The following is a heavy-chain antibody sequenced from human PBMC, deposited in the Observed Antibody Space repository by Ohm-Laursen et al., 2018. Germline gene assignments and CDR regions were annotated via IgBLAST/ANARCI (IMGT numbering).Heavy chain of an antibody. CDR2: IYYSGST. V-gene: IGHV4-59*01. CDR1: GGSISSYY. CDR3: ASATVVTRRYFDY. Sequence: SETLSLTCTVSGGSISSYYWSWIRQPPGKGLEWIGYIYYSGSTNYNPSLKSRVTISVDTSKNQFSLTLSSVTAADTAVYYCASATVVTRRYFDYWGQGTLVTVSS. D-gene: IGHD4-23*01. J-gene: IGHJ4*02.